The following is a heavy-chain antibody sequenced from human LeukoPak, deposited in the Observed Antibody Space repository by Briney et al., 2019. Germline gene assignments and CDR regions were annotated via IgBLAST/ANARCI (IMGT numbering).Heavy chain of an antibody. CDR3: ARVGYGGGYYYVMRAFDI. D-gene: IGHD3-22*01. CDR2: IYYSGST. CDR1: GGSVSSGSYY. V-gene: IGHV4-61*01. J-gene: IGHJ3*02. Sequence: SETLPLTCTVSGGSVSSGSYYWSWIRQPPGKGLEWIGYIYYSGSTNYNPSLKSRVTISVDTSKNQFSLKLSSVTAADTAVYYCARVGYGGGYYYVMRAFDIWGQGTMVTVSS.